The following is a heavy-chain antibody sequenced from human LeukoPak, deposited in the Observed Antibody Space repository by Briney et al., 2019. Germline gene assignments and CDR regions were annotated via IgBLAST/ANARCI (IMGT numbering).Heavy chain of an antibody. CDR1: GYGFTDYN. CDR3: ARDGHFDN. CDR2: INPNSGGT. Sequence: ASVKVSCKASGYGFTDYNMQWLRQAPGQGLEWMGWINPNSGGTNYAQKFQGRVTMTRDTSISTAYMELSRLRSDDTVVYYCARDGHFDNWGQGTLVTVSS. V-gene: IGHV1-2*02. J-gene: IGHJ4*02.